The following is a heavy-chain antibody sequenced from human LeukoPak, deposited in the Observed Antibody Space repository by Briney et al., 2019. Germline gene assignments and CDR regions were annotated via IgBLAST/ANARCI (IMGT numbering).Heavy chain of an antibody. CDR2: INQSGVT. Sequence: SETLSLTCAVYGGSFTTYYSGWFRQPPGKGLEWIGEINQSGVTHYNPSLKSRLTISGDTSKNQFSLKLRSVTAADTAVYFCLRGRNWEQSWGQGTLVTVSS. CDR3: LRGRNWEQS. CDR1: GGSFTTYY. J-gene: IGHJ4*02. V-gene: IGHV4-34*01. D-gene: IGHD1-26*01.